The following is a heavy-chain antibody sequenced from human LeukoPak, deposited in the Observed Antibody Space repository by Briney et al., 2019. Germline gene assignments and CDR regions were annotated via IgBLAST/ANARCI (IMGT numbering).Heavy chain of an antibody. CDR3: ARQEPHDYGDNFDY. V-gene: IGHV3-30*04. Sequence: GGSLRLSCAASGFTFSSYAMHWVRQAPGKGLEWVAVISYDGSNKYYADSAKGRFTISRDNSKNTLYLQMNSLRAEDTAVYYCARQEPHDYGDNFDYWGQGTLVTVSS. CDR2: ISYDGSNK. J-gene: IGHJ4*02. CDR1: GFTFSSYA. D-gene: IGHD4-17*01.